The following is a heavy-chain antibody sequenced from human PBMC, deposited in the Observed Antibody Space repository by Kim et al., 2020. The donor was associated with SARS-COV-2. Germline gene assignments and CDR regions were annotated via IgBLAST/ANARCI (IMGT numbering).Heavy chain of an antibody. CDR3: ARFTTSTSAYCGGDCYLDLADY. Sequence: ASVKVSCKASGYTFTSYGISWVRQAPGQGLEWMGWISAYNGNTNYAQKLQGRVTMTTDTSTSTAYMELRSLRSDDTAVYYCARFTTSTSAYCGGDCYLDLADYWGQGTLVTVSS. CDR2: ISAYNGNT. J-gene: IGHJ4*02. D-gene: IGHD2-21*02. CDR1: GYTFTSYG. V-gene: IGHV1-18*01.